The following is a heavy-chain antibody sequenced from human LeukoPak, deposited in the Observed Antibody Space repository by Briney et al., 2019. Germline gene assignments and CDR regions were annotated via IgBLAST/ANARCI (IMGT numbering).Heavy chain of an antibody. CDR2: INPNSGGT. D-gene: IGHD6-13*01. J-gene: IGHJ6*03. Sequence: ASVKVSCKASGYTFTGYYMHWVRQAPGQGLEWMGWINPNSGGTNYAQKFQGRVTMTRDTSISTAYMELSRLRSDDTAVYYCARGQQLVPYYYMDVWGKGTTVTVSS. CDR3: ARGQQLVPYYYMDV. CDR1: GYTFTGYY. V-gene: IGHV1-2*02.